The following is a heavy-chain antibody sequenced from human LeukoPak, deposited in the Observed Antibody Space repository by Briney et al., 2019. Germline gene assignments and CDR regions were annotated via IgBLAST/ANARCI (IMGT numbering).Heavy chain of an antibody. J-gene: IGHJ3*02. D-gene: IGHD2-15*01. CDR3: ARQVLRSNDAFDI. CDR2: INHSGST. V-gene: IGHV4-34*01. Sequence: SETLSLTCAVYGGSFSGYYWSWIRQPPGKGLEWIGEINHSGSTYYNPSLKSRVTISVDTSKNQFSLKLSSVTAADTAVYYCARQVLRSNDAFDIWGQGTMVTVSS. CDR1: GGSFSGYY.